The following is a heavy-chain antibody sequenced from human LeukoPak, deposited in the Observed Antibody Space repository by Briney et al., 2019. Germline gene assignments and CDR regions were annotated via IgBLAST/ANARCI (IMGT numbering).Heavy chain of an antibody. J-gene: IGHJ4*02. CDR1: GYAFINYY. CDR3: ARERPSKCYFDY. Sequence: ASLKVSCKASGYAFINYYVHWVRQAPGQGPEYMGIINPSAGNTNYAQKFQGRITMTRDTSTTTVYMEQSSLVSEDTAVYYCARERPSKCYFDYWGQGTLVTVSS. V-gene: IGHV1-46*01. CDR2: INPSAGNT.